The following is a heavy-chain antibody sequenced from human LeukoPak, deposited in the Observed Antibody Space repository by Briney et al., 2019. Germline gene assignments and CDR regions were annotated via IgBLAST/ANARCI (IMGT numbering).Heavy chain of an antibody. CDR1: GFTFSSYS. CDR2: ISSSSSYI. D-gene: IGHD1-26*01. CDR3: ARGGSYPEYFQH. V-gene: IGHV3-21*01. Sequence: GRSLRLSCAASGFTFSSYSMNWVRQAPGKGLEWVSSISSSSSYIYYADSVKGRFTISRDNAKNSLYLQMNSLRAEDTAVYYCARGGSYPEYFQHWGQGTLVTVSS. J-gene: IGHJ1*01.